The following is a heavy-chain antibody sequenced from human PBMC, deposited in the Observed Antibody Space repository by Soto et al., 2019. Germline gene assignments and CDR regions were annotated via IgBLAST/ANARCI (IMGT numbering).Heavy chain of an antibody. CDR2: IYHSGST. Sequence: QVQLQESGPGLVKPSGTLSLTCAVSGGSISSSNWWSWVRQPPGRGLGGIGEIYHSGSTNYNPSLKSRVTISVDKSKNQFSLKLSSVTAADTAVYYCARGQLVFFSPLNWFDPWGQGTLVTVSS. V-gene: IGHV4-4*02. J-gene: IGHJ5*02. CDR1: GGSISSSNW. D-gene: IGHD6-6*01. CDR3: ARGQLVFFSPLNWFDP.